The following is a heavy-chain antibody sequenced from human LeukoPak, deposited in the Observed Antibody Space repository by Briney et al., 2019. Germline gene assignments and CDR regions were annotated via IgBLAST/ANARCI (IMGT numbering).Heavy chain of an antibody. D-gene: IGHD6-19*01. CDR3: ARRLGVGSGWYGAPFDF. Sequence: IXPSDDATSYAQNFHDRVIMTSDTSTSTVYMELRSLRSGDTAVYYCARRLGVGSGWYGAPFDFWGQGTLVTVSS. CDR2: IXPSDDAT. V-gene: IGHV1-46*01. J-gene: IGHJ4*02.